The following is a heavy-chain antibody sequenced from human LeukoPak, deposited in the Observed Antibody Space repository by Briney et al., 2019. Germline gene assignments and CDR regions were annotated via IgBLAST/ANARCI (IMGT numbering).Heavy chain of an antibody. J-gene: IGHJ4*02. CDR2: INPSGGST. CDR1: GYTFTSYY. D-gene: IGHD6-19*01. Sequence: ASVKVSCKASGYTFTSYYMHWVRQAPGQGLEWMGIINPSGGSTSNAQKFQGRVTMTRDTSTSTVYMELSSLRSEDTAVYYCVRDDRIAVAGPYYFDYWGQGTLVTVSS. CDR3: VRDDRIAVAGPYYFDY. V-gene: IGHV1-46*01.